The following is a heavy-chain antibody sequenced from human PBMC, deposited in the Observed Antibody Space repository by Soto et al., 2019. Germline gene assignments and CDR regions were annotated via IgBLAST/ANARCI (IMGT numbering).Heavy chain of an antibody. J-gene: IGHJ4*02. CDR3: TASSTFGVVIIPLRY. CDR2: IKSKTDGGTT. CDR1: GFTFSNAW. V-gene: IGHV3-15*01. Sequence: GGSLRLSCAASGFTFSNAWMSWVRQAPGKGLEWVGRIKSKTDGGTTDYAAPVKGRFTISRDDSKNTLYLQMNSLKTEDTAVYYCTASSTFGVVIIPLRYWGQGTLVTVSS. D-gene: IGHD3-3*01.